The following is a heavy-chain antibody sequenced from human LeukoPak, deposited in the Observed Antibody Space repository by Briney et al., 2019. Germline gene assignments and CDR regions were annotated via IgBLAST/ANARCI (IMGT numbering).Heavy chain of an antibody. J-gene: IGHJ4*02. CDR1: GFIFSSHW. CDR2: INSDGSST. D-gene: IGHD6-19*01. V-gene: IGHV3-74*01. Sequence: GGSLRLSCAASGFIFSSHWMHWVRQAPGKGLVWVSRINSDGSSTSYADSVKGRFTISRDNSKNTLYLQMNSLRAEDTAVYYCAKDLSSGWYPYYFDFWGRGTLVTVSS. CDR3: AKDLSSGWYPYYFDF.